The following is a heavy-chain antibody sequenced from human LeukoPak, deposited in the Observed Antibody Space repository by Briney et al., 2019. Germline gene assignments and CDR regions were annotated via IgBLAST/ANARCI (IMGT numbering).Heavy chain of an antibody. J-gene: IGHJ4*02. CDR2: IKQDGSEK. Sequence: GGSLRLSCAASGFTFSNYWMNWVRQAPGKGLEWVANIKQDGSEKKYVDSVKGRFTIYKDNYKNTLYLQMNSLRADDTAVYYCAKDRTVFRGITYYFDYWGQGTLVTVSS. D-gene: IGHD3-10*01. V-gene: IGHV3-7*05. CDR3: AKDRTVFRGITYYFDY. CDR1: GFTFSNYW.